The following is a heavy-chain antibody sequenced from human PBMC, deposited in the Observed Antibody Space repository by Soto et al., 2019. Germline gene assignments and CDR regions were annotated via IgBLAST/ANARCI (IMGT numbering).Heavy chain of an antibody. V-gene: IGHV4-34*01. D-gene: IGHD3-9*01. CDR1: GGSFSGYC. J-gene: IGHJ6*02. CDR2: INHSGST. CDR3: ARWDDILNTGMDV. Sequence: SETLSLTCAVYGGSFSGYCWSWIRQPPGKGLEWIGEINHSGSTNYNPSLKSRVTISVDTSKNQFSLKLSSVTAADTAVYYCARWDDILNTGMDVWGQGTTVTVSS.